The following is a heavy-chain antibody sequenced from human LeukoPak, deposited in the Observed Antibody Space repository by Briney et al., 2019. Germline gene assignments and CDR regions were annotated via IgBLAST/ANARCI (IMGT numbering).Heavy chain of an antibody. CDR2: IYYSGAT. V-gene: IGHV4-30-4*07. CDR3: ARGDCGGDCYQEPFDY. CDR1: GGSISSGGYS. J-gene: IGHJ4*02. Sequence: SETLSLTRAVSGGSISSGGYSWSWIRQPPGKGLEWIGYIYYSGATYYNPSLKSRVSISVDTSKNQFSLKLSSVTAADTAVYYRARGDCGGDCYQEPFDYWGQGTLVTVSS. D-gene: IGHD2-21*02.